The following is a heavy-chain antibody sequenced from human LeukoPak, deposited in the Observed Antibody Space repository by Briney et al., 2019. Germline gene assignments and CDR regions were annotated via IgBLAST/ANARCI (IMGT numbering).Heavy chain of an antibody. D-gene: IGHD3-3*01. CDR3: AKLDTIFGVVIPNDAYYGMDV. CDR1: GFTFSSYA. J-gene: IGHJ6*02. V-gene: IGHV3-23*01. Sequence: PGGSLRLSCAASGFTFSSYAMSWVRQAPGKGLEWVSAISGSGGSTYYADSVKGRFTISRDNSKNTPYLQMNSLRAEDTAVYYCAKLDTIFGVVIPNDAYYGMDVWGQGTTVTVSS. CDR2: ISGSGGST.